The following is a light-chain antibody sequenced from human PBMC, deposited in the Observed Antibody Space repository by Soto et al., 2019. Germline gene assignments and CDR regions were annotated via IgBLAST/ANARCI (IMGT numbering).Light chain of an antibody. J-gene: IGKJ4*01. V-gene: IGKV1-39*01. Sequence: DIQMTQSPSTLSASVGDRVTITCRASQSISSYLNWYQQKPGKAPKLLIYAASSLQSGVPSRFSGSGSGTDFTLTISSLQPEDFATYYCQHSYSSPRTFGGGTKVDSK. CDR3: QHSYSSPRT. CDR1: QSISSY. CDR2: AAS.